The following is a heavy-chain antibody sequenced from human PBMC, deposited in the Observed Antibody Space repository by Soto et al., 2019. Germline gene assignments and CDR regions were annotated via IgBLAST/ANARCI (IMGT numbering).Heavy chain of an antibody. Sequence: SETLSLTCSVSGGSIRSAIWWSWVRQSPGKGLEWIGEVFHIGMTNYNPSLKSRVTISVDKSKNQFSLKLSSVTAADTAVYYCARVVQGIDYWGQGTLVTVSS. CDR1: GGSIRSAIW. V-gene: IGHV4-4*02. D-gene: IGHD3-10*01. CDR3: ARVVQGIDY. CDR2: VFHIGMT. J-gene: IGHJ4*02.